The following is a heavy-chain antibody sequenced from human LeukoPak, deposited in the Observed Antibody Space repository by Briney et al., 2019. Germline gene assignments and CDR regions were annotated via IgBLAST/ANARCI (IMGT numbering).Heavy chain of an antibody. V-gene: IGHV4-39*01. CDR2: IYYSGSI. CDR3: ARTSGSRIRYYFDY. CDR1: GGSISSSSYY. D-gene: IGHD1-26*01. J-gene: IGHJ4*02. Sequence: PSETLSLTCTVSGGSISSSSYYWGWIRQPPGKGLEWIGSIYYSGSIYYNPSLKSRVTISVDTSKNQFSLKLSSVTAADTAVYYCARTSGSRIRYYFDYWGQGTLVTVSS.